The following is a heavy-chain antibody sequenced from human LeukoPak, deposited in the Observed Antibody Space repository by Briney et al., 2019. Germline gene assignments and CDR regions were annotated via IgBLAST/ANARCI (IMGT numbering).Heavy chain of an antibody. CDR1: GFTFSTYW. CDR2: ISKDGSDK. V-gene: IGHV3-30-3*01. CDR3: ARDYWWNYDY. J-gene: IGHJ4*02. Sequence: GGSLRLSCSASGFTFSTYWMSWVRQAPGKGLEWVAVISKDGSDKYYPGSVRGRFTISRDNSKNTIYLQMDSLRTEDTAIYYCARDYWWNYDYWGQGTLVTVSS. D-gene: IGHD1-7*01.